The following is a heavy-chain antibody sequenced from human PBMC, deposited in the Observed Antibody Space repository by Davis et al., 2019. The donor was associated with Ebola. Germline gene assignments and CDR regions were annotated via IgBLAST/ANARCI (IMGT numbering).Heavy chain of an antibody. Sequence: HSQTLSLTCAISGDSVSSNSAPWNWIRQSPSRGLAWLGRTYYRSKWYNDYAVSVRGRITINPDTSKNQFSLQLNSVTPEDRGVYYCTRGWLRGAMDVWAQGTTVTVSS. J-gene: IGHJ6*02. CDR1: GDSVSSNSAP. CDR2: TYYRSKWYN. V-gene: IGHV6-1*01. CDR3: TRGWLRGAMDV. D-gene: IGHD5-24*01.